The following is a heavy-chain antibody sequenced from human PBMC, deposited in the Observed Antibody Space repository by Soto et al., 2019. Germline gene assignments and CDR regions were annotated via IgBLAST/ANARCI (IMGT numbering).Heavy chain of an antibody. CDR1: GGSISSSSYY. J-gene: IGHJ4*02. CDR3: ARHDDSSGYYPTRAAPDY. V-gene: IGHV4-39*01. D-gene: IGHD3-22*01. CDR2: IYYSGST. Sequence: SETLSLTCTVSGGSISSSSYYWGWIRQPPGKGLEWIGSIYYSGSTYYNPSLKSRVTISVDTSKNQFSLKLSSVTAADTAVYYCARHDDSSGYYPTRAAPDYWGQGTLVTVSS.